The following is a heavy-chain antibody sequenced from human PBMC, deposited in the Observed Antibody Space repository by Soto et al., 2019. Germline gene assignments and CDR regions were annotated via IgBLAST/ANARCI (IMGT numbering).Heavy chain of an antibody. CDR3: ARDRSNYYYGMDV. V-gene: IGHV3-48*02. J-gene: IGHJ6*02. CDR1: GFTFSSYS. CDR2: ISSSSRTI. Sequence: EVQLVESGGGLVQPGGSLRLSCAASGFTFSSYSMNWVRQAPGKGLEWVSLISSSSRTIYYADSVKGRFTISRDNAKSSLYLQMNSLRDEDTAVYYCARDRSNYYYGMDVWGQGTTVTVSS.